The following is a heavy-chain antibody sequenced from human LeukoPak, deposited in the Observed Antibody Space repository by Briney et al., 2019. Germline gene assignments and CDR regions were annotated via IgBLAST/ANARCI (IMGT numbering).Heavy chain of an antibody. D-gene: IGHD2-2*01. CDR2: IYYSGST. V-gene: IGHV4-59*08. J-gene: IGHJ5*02. CDR1: GGSISSYY. Sequence: SETLSLTCTVSGGSISSYYWSWIRQPPGKGLEWIGYIYYSGSTNYNPSLKSRVTISVDTSKNQFSLKLSSVTAADTAVYYCARHYSGPAAMLGVSFDPWGQGTLVTVSS. CDR3: ARHYSGPAAMLGVSFDP.